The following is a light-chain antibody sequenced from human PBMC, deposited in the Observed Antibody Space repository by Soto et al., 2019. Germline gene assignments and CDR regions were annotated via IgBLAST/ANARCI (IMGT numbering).Light chain of an antibody. Sequence: EIEMTGSRCTLSESKGERATLSCRASQSVSINLAWYQQKPVQAPRLLIYGASNRATGIPDRFSGSGSGTDFTLTISSLEPEDFAVYYCQQRSNWPRIPFGQGTRLEIK. V-gene: IGKV3-11*01. CDR3: QQRSNWPRIP. CDR2: GAS. J-gene: IGKJ5*01. CDR1: QSVSIN.